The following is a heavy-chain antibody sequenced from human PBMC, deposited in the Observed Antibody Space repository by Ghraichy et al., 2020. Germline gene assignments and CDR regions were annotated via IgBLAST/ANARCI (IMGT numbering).Heavy chain of an antibody. J-gene: IGHJ6*02. CDR1: GGSISSYY. V-gene: IGHV4-59*01. CDR3: AREYSSPREVFGMDV. CDR2: IYYSGST. D-gene: IGHD6-19*01. Sequence: SETLSLTCSVSGGSISSYYWNWIRQPPGKGLEWIGYIYYSGSTNYNPSLKSRGTISVDTSKNQFSLKLTSVTAADTAVYYCAREYSSPREVFGMDVWGQGTTVTVSS.